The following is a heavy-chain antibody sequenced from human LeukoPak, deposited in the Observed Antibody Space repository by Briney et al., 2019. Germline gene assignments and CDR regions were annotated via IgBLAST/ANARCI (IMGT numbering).Heavy chain of an antibody. CDR3: VRDAVADRFSAFDI. D-gene: IGHD6-19*01. V-gene: IGHV3-7*01. J-gene: IGHJ3*02. CDR1: GFTFSSYW. Sequence: GGSLRLSCSASGFTFSSYWMSWVRQAPGKGLEWVANIKQDGSEKYYVDSVKGRFTISRDNAKNSLYLQMNNLRVEDTAVYYCVRDAVADRFSAFDIWGQGTVVTVSS. CDR2: IKQDGSEK.